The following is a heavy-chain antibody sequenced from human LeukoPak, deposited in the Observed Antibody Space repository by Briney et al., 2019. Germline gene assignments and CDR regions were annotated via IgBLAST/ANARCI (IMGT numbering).Heavy chain of an antibody. J-gene: IGHJ4*02. D-gene: IGHD3-3*01. Sequence: AVKDSCKASGCTFTSYTISSVRPAPGRGREWMGGIIPVLGIANYAQKFQGRVTITADKSTSTAYMELGSLRSEDTAVYYCAESSGYWGQGTLVTVSS. CDR1: GCTFTSYT. CDR2: IIPVLGIA. V-gene: IGHV1-69*10. CDR3: AESSGY.